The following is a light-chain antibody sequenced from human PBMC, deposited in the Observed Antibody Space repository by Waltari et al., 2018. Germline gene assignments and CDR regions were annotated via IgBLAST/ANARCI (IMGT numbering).Light chain of an antibody. V-gene: IGLV1-44*01. CDR1: ASNIGGNL. CDR3: ASWDDSLNGHWV. J-gene: IGLJ3*02. CDR2: RSD. Sequence: QPVLTQPPSVSGTPGQRVTISCSGRASNIGGNLVNWYQQLPGKAPKLLIYRSDLRPAGVPYRFSASKSGTSASLAISGLQSEDEADYICASWDDSLNGHWVFGGGTKVTVL.